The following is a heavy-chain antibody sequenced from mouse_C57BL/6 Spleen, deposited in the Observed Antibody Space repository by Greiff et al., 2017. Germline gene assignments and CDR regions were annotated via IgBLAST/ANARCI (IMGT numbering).Heavy chain of an antibody. CDR2: IYPGSGNT. CDR3: ARENFDV. V-gene: IGHV1-76*01. J-gene: IGHJ1*03. CDR1: GYTFTDYY. Sequence: VQLVESGAELVRPGASVKLSCKASGYTFTDYYINWVKQRPGQGLEWIARIYPGSGNTYYNEKFKGKATLTAEKSSSTAYMQLSSLTSEDSAVYFCARENFDVWGTGTTVTVSS.